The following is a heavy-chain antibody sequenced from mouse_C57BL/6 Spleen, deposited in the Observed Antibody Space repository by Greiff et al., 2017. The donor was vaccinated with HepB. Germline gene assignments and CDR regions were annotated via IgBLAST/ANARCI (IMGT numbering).Heavy chain of an antibody. CDR3: ARQPLYYSNYGGFAY. Sequence: EVHLVESGGDLVKPGGSLKLSCAASGFTFSSYGMSWVRQTPDKRLEWVATISSGGSYTYYPDSVKGRFTISRDNAKNTLYLQMSSLKSEDTAMYYCARQPLYYSNYGGFAYWGQGTLVTVSA. CDR2: ISSGGSYT. V-gene: IGHV5-6*01. J-gene: IGHJ3*01. CDR1: GFTFSSYG. D-gene: IGHD2-5*01.